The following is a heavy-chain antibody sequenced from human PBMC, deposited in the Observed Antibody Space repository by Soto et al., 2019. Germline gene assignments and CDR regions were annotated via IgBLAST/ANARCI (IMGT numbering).Heavy chain of an antibody. D-gene: IGHD3-22*01. CDR2: IFYSGST. J-gene: IGHJ3*02. V-gene: IGHV4-31*03. CDR3: ARDNYGSSGYYYGAFHI. CDR1: GGSISGGGHY. Sequence: SETLSLTCTVSGGSISGGGHYWSWVRQHPGKGREWIVCIFYSGSTYYNPSLNSRVTISVDTSKNQFSLMLTPVTAAETAVYFCARDNYGSSGYYYGAFHIWGQGTMVTVSS.